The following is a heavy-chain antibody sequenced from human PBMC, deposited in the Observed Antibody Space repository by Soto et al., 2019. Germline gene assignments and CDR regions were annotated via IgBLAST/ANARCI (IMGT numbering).Heavy chain of an antibody. J-gene: IGHJ5*02. CDR2: ISYDGGDK. CDR3: AKVSTVTTVLTYNWFDP. CDR1: GSIFRNYG. V-gene: IGHV3-30*18. D-gene: IGHD4-17*01. Sequence: PGGSLRLSCAASGSIFRNYGMHWVRQAPGKGLEWVAVISYDGGDKYYADSVKGRFTISRDNSKNTLYLQMNSLRFEDTAVYYCAKVSTVTTVLTYNWFDPWGQGTLVTVSS.